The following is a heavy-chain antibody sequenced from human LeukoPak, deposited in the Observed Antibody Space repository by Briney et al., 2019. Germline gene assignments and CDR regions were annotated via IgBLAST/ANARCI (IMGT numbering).Heavy chain of an antibody. D-gene: IGHD2-2*01. Sequence: PGGSLRLSCAASGFTFSSYAMHWVRQAPGKGLEWVAVISYDGSNKYYADSVKGRFTISRDNSKNTLYLQMNSLRAEDTAVYYCARGSLPVVPVYYYYYGMDVWGQGTLVTVSS. V-gene: IGHV3-30-3*01. CDR3: ARGSLPVVPVYYYYYGMDV. CDR1: GFTFSSYA. J-gene: IGHJ6*02. CDR2: ISYDGSNK.